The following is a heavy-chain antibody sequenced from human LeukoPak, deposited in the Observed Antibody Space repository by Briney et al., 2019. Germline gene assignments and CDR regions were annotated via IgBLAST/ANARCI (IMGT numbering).Heavy chain of an antibody. CDR2: ISGSGSDT. Sequence: GASLRLSCAASGFTFSSDAMSWVRQAPGKGLNWVSTISGSGSDTYYADSAKDRFTISRDNSKNTLYLQMNSLRAEDTAVYYCAKFRPDDITVAATGYFDSWGQGTLVTVSS. CDR3: AKFRPDDITVAATGYFDS. D-gene: IGHD6-19*01. J-gene: IGHJ4*02. V-gene: IGHV3-23*01. CDR1: GFTFSSDA.